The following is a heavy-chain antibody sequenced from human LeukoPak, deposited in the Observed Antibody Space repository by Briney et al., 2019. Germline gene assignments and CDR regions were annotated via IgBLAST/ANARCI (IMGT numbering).Heavy chain of an antibody. CDR1: GFTFSSYA. J-gene: IGHJ3*02. CDR3: AKAEWELSVGLGFDI. Sequence: GGSLRLSCAASGFTFSSYAMSWVRQAPGKGPEWVSAISGSGGSTYHADSVKGRFTISRDNSKNTLYLQMNSLRAEDTAVYYCAKAEWELSVGLGFDIWGQGTMVTVSS. D-gene: IGHD1-26*01. V-gene: IGHV3-23*01. CDR2: ISGSGGST.